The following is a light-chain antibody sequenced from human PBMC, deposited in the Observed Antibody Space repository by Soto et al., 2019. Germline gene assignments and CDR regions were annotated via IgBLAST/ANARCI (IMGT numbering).Light chain of an antibody. J-gene: IGLJ1*01. Sequence: QSALTQPPSASGSPGQSVTISCTGTSSDVGGYKYVSWYQQHPDKAPKLMIFEVNKPPSGVPDRFSGSKSGNTASLTVSGLQAEDEADYYCSSYAGINNLGVFGTGTKVTVL. CDR2: EVN. CDR3: SSYAGINNLGV. V-gene: IGLV2-8*01. CDR1: SSDVGGYKY.